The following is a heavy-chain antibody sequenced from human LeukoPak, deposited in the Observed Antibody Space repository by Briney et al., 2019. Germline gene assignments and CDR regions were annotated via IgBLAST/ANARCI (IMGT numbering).Heavy chain of an antibody. J-gene: IGHJ6*03. CDR3: ARGKRTGTPRYYYYYYMDV. Sequence: SATLSLTCAVYGGSFSGYYWSWIRQPPGKGLEWIGEINHSGSTNYNPSLKSRVTISVDTSKNQFSLKLSSVTAADTAVYYCARGKRTGTPRYYYYYYMDVWGKGTTVTVSS. V-gene: IGHV4-34*01. CDR1: GGSFSGYY. D-gene: IGHD1-1*01. CDR2: INHSGST.